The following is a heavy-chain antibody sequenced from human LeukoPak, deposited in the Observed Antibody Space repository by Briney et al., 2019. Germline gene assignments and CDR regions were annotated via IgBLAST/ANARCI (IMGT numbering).Heavy chain of an antibody. Sequence: SETLSLTCTVSGGSISSSSYYWGWIRQPPGKGLEWIGSIYYSGSTYYNPSLKSRVTTSVDTSKNQFSLKLSSVTAADTAVYYCATHRVEYCSGGSCYSGRGAFDIWGQGTMVTVSS. CDR1: GGSISSSSYY. J-gene: IGHJ3*02. D-gene: IGHD2-15*01. CDR2: IYYSGST. CDR3: ATHRVEYCSGGSCYSGRGAFDI. V-gene: IGHV4-39*01.